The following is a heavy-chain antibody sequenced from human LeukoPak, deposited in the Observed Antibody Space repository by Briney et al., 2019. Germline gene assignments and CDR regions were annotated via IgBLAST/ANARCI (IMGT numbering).Heavy chain of an antibody. Sequence: PGGSLRLSCAASGFTFSSYAMSWVRQAPGKGLEWVSAISGSGGSTYYADSVKGRFTISRDNAKNSLYLQMNSLRAEDTAVYYCARDPAGDYDFWSGYFLSYWGQGTLVTVSS. J-gene: IGHJ4*02. CDR3: ARDPAGDYDFWSGYFLSY. V-gene: IGHV3-23*01. CDR1: GFTFSSYA. D-gene: IGHD3-3*01. CDR2: ISGSGGST.